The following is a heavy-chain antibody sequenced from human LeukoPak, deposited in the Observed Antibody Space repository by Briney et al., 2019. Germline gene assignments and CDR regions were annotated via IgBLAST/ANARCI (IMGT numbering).Heavy chain of an antibody. D-gene: IGHD3-22*01. CDR2: IYYSGST. CDR1: GGSISSSSYY. V-gene: IGHV4-39*01. Sequence: SETLSLTCTVSGGSISSSSYYWGWIRQRPGKGLEWIGSIYYSGSTYYNPSLKSRVTISVDTSKNQFSLKLSSVTAADTAVYYCARHYDSSGYADAFDIWGQGTMVTVSS. J-gene: IGHJ3*02. CDR3: ARHYDSSGYADAFDI.